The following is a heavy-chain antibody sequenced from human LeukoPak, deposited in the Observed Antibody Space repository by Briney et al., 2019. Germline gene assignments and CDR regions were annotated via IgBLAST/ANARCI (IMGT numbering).Heavy chain of an antibody. CDR2: ISVGGTNT. D-gene: IGHD6-19*01. V-gene: IGHV3-64D*09. Sequence: GGSLRLSCSASGFTFSNYAMHSVRQAPGNGLEYVSAISVGGTNTYYADSVKGRFTISRDNSKNTQYLQMSSLRAEDAALYYCVKGGKYSSGHYAYWGQGTLVTVSS. CDR3: VKGGKYSSGHYAY. J-gene: IGHJ4*02. CDR1: GFTFSNYA.